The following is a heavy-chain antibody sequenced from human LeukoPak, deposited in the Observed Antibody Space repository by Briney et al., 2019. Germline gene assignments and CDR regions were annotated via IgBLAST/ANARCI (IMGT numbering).Heavy chain of an antibody. CDR3: ARDTSGSYGFDY. J-gene: IGHJ4*02. V-gene: IGHV3-21*01. CDR1: GFTFSSYS. CDR2: ISSSSSYI. Sequence: GGSLRLSCAASGFTFSSYSMNWVRQAPGKGLEWVSSISSSSSYIYYADSVKGRSTISRDNAKNSLYLQMNSLRAEDTAVYYCARDTSGSYGFDYWGQGTLVTVSS. D-gene: IGHD1-26*01.